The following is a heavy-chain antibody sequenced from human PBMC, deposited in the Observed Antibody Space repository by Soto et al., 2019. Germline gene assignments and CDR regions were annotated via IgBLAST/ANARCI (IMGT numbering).Heavy chain of an antibody. CDR1: GYTFTSYA. Sequence: ASVKVSCKASGYTFTSYAMHWARQAPGQRLEWTGWINAGNGNTKYSQKFQGRVTITRDTSASTAYMELSSLRSEDTAVYYCARDSRGGYCSGGSCYSHWYFDLWGRGTLVTVSS. V-gene: IGHV1-3*01. CDR3: ARDSRGGYCSGGSCYSHWYFDL. J-gene: IGHJ2*01. D-gene: IGHD2-15*01. CDR2: INAGNGNT.